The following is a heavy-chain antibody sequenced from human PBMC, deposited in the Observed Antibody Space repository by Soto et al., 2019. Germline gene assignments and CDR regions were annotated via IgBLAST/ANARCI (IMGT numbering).Heavy chain of an antibody. D-gene: IGHD6-6*01. J-gene: IGHJ6*02. V-gene: IGHV4-31*03. Sequence: QVQLQESGPGLVEPSQTLSLTCTVSGVSLSGSTYYWRWIRQLTGKALEWIGFTRYVGIPYHTPSLNIRARISVQASKNQFSLRLSSLAAADTAVYYCGSANGMDVWGRGTTVIVSS. CDR2: TRYVGIP. CDR1: GVSLSGSTYY. CDR3: GSANGMDV.